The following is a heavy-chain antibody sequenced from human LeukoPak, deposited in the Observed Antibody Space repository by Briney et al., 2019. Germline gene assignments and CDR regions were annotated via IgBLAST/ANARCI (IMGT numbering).Heavy chain of an antibody. CDR1: GFTFSSYD. J-gene: IGHJ3*02. CDR2: IGTAGDT. CDR3: ARARGYCSGGSCPDAFDI. Sequence: GGSLRLSCAASGFTFSSYDMHWVRQATGKGLEWVSAIGTAGDTYYPGSVKGRFTISRENAKNSLYLQMNSLRAGDTAVHYCARARGYCSGGSCPDAFDIWGQGTMVTVSS. D-gene: IGHD2-15*01. V-gene: IGHV3-13*01.